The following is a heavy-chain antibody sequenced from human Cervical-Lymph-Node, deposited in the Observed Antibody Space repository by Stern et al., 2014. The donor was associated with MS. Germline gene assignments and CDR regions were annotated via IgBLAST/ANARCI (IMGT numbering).Heavy chain of an antibody. CDR3: VKDTGYSSGWWGPFNC. CDR2: ISWNSGTT. D-gene: IGHD6-19*01. CDR1: GFTFDNYA. J-gene: IGHJ4*02. V-gene: IGHV3-9*01. Sequence: EVQLVESGGGLVQPGRSLRLSCVGSGFTFDNYAMHWVRQAPGRGLEWVSGISWNSGTTDYADSVKGRFTISRDNAQNSLYLQMNSLRAEDTAFYYCVKDTGYSSGWWGPFNCWGQGTLVTVSS.